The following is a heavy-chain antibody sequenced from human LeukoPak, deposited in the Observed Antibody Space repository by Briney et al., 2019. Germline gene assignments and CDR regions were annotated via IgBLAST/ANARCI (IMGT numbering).Heavy chain of an antibody. J-gene: IGHJ4*02. Sequence: GGSLRLSCAASGFTFSSYAMSWVRQAPGKGLEWVSTISGSGATTYYADSVKGRFTISRDNSKNTLYLQVNNLRAEDTAVYYCAKEDDYNYIDYWGQRTLVTVSS. D-gene: IGHD5-24*01. CDR3: AKEDDYNYIDY. CDR1: GFTFSSYA. CDR2: ISGSGATT. V-gene: IGHV3-23*01.